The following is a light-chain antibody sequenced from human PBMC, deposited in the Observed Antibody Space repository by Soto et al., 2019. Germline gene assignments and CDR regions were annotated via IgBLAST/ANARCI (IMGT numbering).Light chain of an antibody. CDR3: STWDDNLNGYV. CDR1: NSNIGSYT. V-gene: IGLV1-44*01. J-gene: IGLJ1*01. Sequence: QSVLTQPPSVSGTPGQRVTISCSGTNSNIGSYTVNWYQQLPGTAPNLLIYSNRQRPSGVPDRISGSKSGTSASLAISGLHSGDEADYYCSTWDDNLNGYVFGTGTKVTVL. CDR2: SNR.